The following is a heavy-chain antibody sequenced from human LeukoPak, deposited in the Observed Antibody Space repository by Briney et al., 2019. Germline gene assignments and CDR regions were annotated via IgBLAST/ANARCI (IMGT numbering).Heavy chain of an antibody. CDR3: ANRGPETVPYYFDY. D-gene: IGHD2-21*02. CDR1: RFTFTNYA. Sequence: GGSLRLSCAASRFTFTNYAMTWVRQAAGKGLEWVSAINLTGDRTYYADSVKGRLTISRDNSKNTLYLQMNSLRAEDTALYYCANRGPETVPYYFDYWGQGALVTVSS. J-gene: IGHJ4*02. V-gene: IGHV3-23*01. CDR2: INLTGDRT.